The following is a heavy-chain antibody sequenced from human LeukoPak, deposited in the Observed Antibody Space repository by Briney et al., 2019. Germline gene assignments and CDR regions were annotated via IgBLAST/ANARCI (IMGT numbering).Heavy chain of an antibody. V-gene: IGHV7-4-1*02. CDR3: ARSYGDYDYYYYYGMDV. J-gene: IGHJ6*02. Sequence: ASVKVSCKASGYTFTSYAMNWVRQAPGQGLEWMGWINTNTGNPTYAQGFTGRFVFSLDTSVSTAYLQISSLQAEDTAVYYCARSYGDYDYYYYYGMDVWGQGTTVTVSS. CDR2: INTNTGNP. CDR1: GYTFTSYA. D-gene: IGHD4-17*01.